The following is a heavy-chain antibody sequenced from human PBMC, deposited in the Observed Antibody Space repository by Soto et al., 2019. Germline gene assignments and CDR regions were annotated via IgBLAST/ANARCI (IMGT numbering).Heavy chain of an antibody. D-gene: IGHD1-7*01. V-gene: IGHV1-69*13. CDR3: AREGTRPGLYYYGMDV. Sequence: SVKVSCKASGGTFSSYAISWVRQAPGQGLEWMGGIIPIFGTANYAQKFQGRVTITADESTSTAYMELSSLRSEDTAVYYCAREGTRPGLYYYGMDVWGQGTMVTVSS. CDR1: GGTFSSYA. CDR2: IIPIFGTA. J-gene: IGHJ6*02.